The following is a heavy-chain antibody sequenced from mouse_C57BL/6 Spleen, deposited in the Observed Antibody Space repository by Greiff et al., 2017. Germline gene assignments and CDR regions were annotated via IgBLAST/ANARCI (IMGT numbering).Heavy chain of an antibody. CDR2: IYPGSGST. CDR1: GYTFTSYW. J-gene: IGHJ3*01. CDR3: ARSVYYGNYVGFAY. V-gene: IGHV1-55*01. Sequence: QVQLQQPGAELVKPGASVKMSCKASGYTFTSYWITWVKQRPGQGLEWIGDIYPGSGSTNYNEKFKSKATLTVDTSSSTAYMQLSSLTSDDSAVYYCARSVYYGNYVGFAYWGQGTLVTVSA. D-gene: IGHD2-1*01.